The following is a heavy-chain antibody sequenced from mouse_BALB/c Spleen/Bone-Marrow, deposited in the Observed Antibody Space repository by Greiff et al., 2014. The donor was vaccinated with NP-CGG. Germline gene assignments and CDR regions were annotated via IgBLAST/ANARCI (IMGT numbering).Heavy chain of an antibody. J-gene: IGHJ4*01. V-gene: IGHV1-14*01. D-gene: IGHD1-1*01. CDR3: ASRDYDIDY. CDR1: GYTFNSYF. CDR2: INPYNDGT. Sequence: SGPELVKPGASVKMSCKASGYTFNSYFMHWVKRRPGQGLEWIGYINPYNDGTKYNEKFNGKATLTSDKSSSTAYMQPSKLTAEDSAVYYGASRDYDIDYWGAGTSVTVSS.